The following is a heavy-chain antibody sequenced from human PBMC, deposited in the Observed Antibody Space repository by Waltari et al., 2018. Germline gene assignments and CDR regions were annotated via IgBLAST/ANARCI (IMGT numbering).Heavy chain of an antibody. D-gene: IGHD2-2*02. Sequence: QVQLPESGPGLVKPSETLSLTCTVSGGSISSYSCTWIRQPPGEGLEWIGYIYYSGSTNYNPSLKSRVTISVDTSKNQFSQKLSSVTAADTAVYYCARKGIVVVPAAIRDWYFDLWGRGTLVTVSS. J-gene: IGHJ2*01. V-gene: IGHV4-59*01. CDR1: GGSISSYS. CDR2: IYYSGST. CDR3: ARKGIVVVPAAIRDWYFDL.